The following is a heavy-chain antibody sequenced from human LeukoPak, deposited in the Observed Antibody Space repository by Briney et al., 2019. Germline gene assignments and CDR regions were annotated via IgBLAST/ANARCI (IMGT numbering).Heavy chain of an antibody. D-gene: IGHD3-3*01. J-gene: IGHJ3*02. CDR2: IYTSGST. Sequence: SETLSLTCTVSGGSISSYYWSWIRQPAGKGLEWIGRIYTSGSTNYNPSLKSRVTMSVDTSKNQFSLKLSSVTAADTAVYYCARSGCDYDFRSGYCDAFDIWGQGTMVTVSS. V-gene: IGHV4-4*07. CDR1: GGSISSYY. CDR3: ARSGCDYDFRSGYCDAFDI.